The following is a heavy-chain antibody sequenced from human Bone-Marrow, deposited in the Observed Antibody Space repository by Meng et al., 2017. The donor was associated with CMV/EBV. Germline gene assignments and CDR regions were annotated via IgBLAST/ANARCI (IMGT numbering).Heavy chain of an antibody. Sequence: GSLRLSCTVSGGSISSYYWSWIRQPPGKGLEWMGNISNSGSTNYNPSLKSRVTISVDTPKNQFSLKLRSVTAADTAVYYCARDEVAMDVWGQGTTVTVSS. V-gene: IGHV4-59*01. J-gene: IGHJ6*02. CDR3: ARDEVAMDV. CDR1: GGSISSYY. CDR2: ISNSGST.